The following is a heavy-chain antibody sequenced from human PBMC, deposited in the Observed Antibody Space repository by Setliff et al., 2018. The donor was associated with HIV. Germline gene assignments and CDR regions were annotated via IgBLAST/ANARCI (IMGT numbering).Heavy chain of an antibody. D-gene: IGHD3-10*01. V-gene: IGHV4-4*07. Sequence: SETLSLTCTISGGSFGVYRWSWIRQSAGRGLEWIERIDSSGTTDYKPSLKGRVAISVDTSRNQFSLRVTSVTAADTAVYFCARDRHSSGLGSYGPWGPGILVTVS. CDR3: ARDRHSSGLGSYGP. CDR2: IDSSGTT. J-gene: IGHJ5*02. CDR1: GGSFGVYR.